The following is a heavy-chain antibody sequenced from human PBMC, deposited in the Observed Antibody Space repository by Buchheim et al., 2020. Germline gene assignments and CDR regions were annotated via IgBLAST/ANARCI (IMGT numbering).Heavy chain of an antibody. V-gene: IGHV3-23*01. CDR1: GFTFSSYA. CDR3: AEAIRASGY. CDR2: ISDSGVTT. D-gene: IGHD3-10*01. Sequence: EVQLLESGGGLVQPGGSLRLSCAASGFTFSSYAMSWVRQVPGKGLEWVSSISDSGVTTSFADSVKGRFTISRDNSKNTLYLQMNSLRAEDTAVYYCAEAIRASGYWGQGTL. J-gene: IGHJ4*02.